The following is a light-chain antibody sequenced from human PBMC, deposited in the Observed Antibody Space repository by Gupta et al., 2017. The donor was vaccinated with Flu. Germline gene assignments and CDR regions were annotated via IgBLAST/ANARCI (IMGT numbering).Light chain of an antibody. CDR2: VAS. CDR1: QDIDSY. CDR3: QQLYSYPLT. J-gene: IGKJ4*01. Sequence: DIQLTQSPSPLSASVGDRVTLTCRASQDIDSYLAWYQQKPGKAPNFLIYVASSWASGVPSRFSGSGSGTEFTLTISSLQPEDFGTYYCQQLYSYPLTFGGGTEVEIK. V-gene: IGKV1-9*01.